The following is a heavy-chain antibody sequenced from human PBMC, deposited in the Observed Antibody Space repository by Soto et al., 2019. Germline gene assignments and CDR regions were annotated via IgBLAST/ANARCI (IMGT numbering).Heavy chain of an antibody. D-gene: IGHD6-6*01. CDR2: ISSNGVGT. Sequence: EVQLAESGGGLAQPGGSLRLSCAASGFTLSGYAMDWVRQAPGKGLEYVSGISSNGVGTYYANSVQGRFTISRDNSKNTVYLQMGSLIPEDLAVSYCARRARPDFYYMDVWGKGTTVTVFS. J-gene: IGHJ6*03. CDR1: GFTLSGYA. CDR3: ARRARPDFYYMDV. V-gene: IGHV3-64*01.